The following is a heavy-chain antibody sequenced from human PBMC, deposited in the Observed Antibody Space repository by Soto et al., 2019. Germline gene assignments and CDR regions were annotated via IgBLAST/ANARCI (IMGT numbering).Heavy chain of an antibody. Sequence: ASETLSLSCAVSGGSISSSNWWSWVRQPPGKGLEWIGEIYHSGSTNYNPSLKSRVTISVDKSKNQFSLKLSSVTAADTAVYYCARDFWGELRAYWYFDLWGRGTLVTVSS. CDR3: ARDFWGELRAYWYFDL. CDR1: GGSISSSNW. V-gene: IGHV4-4*02. CDR2: IYHSGST. D-gene: IGHD3-16*01. J-gene: IGHJ2*01.